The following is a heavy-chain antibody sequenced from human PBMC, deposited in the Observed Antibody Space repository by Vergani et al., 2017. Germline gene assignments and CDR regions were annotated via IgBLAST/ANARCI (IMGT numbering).Heavy chain of an antibody. CDR1: GDSFRSNKW. D-gene: IGHD2-15*01. V-gene: IGHV4-4*03. CDR3: ARDPKSYCSGGSCFSVWGAFDI. J-gene: IGHJ3*02. Sequence: QVQLQESGPGLVKPPGTLSLTCAVSGDSFRSNKWWTWVRQSPGKTLEWIGEISHSGSTNYNPSLKGRVTLSLDTSKNQFSLRLSSVTAADTAVYYCARDPKSYCSGGSCFSVWGAFDIWGQGTMVTVSS. CDR2: ISHSGST.